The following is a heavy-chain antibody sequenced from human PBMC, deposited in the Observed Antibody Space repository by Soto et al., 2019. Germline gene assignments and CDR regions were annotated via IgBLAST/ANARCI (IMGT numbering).Heavy chain of an antibody. CDR2: INHSGST. CDR1: GGSFSGYY. CDR3: ARGPPYYDYIWGSYRSKYFDY. Sequence: PSETLSLTCAVYGGSFSGYYWSWIRQPPGKGLEWIGEINHSGSTNYNPSLKSRVTISVDTSKNQFSLKLSSVTAADTAVYYCARGPPYYDYIWGSYRSKYFDYWGQGTLVTVSS. D-gene: IGHD3-16*02. V-gene: IGHV4-34*01. J-gene: IGHJ4*02.